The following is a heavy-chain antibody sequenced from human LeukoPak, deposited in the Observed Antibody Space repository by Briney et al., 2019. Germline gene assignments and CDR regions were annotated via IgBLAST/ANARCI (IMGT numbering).Heavy chain of an antibody. D-gene: IGHD6-6*01. CDR2: IIPIFGTA. CDR1: GGTFSSYA. CDR3: ARASDECIAARPCWFDP. V-gene: IGHV1-69*05. Sequence: ASVKVSCKASGGTFSSYAISWVRQAPGQGLEWMGGIIPIFGTANYAQKLQGRVTITTDESTSTAYMELSSLRSEDTAVYYCARASDECIAARPCWFDPWGQGTLVTVSS. J-gene: IGHJ5*02.